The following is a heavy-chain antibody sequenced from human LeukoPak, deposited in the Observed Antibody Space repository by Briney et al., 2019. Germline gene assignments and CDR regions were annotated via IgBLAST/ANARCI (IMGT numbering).Heavy chain of an antibody. D-gene: IGHD3-3*01. CDR1: GGSISSYY. V-gene: IGHV4-59*01. CDR2: IYYSGST. CDR3: ARDSTDDDYYFGY. Sequence: SETLSLTCTVSGGSISSYYWSWIRQPPGKGLEWIGYIYYSGSTNYSPSLKSRVTISVDTSKNQFSLKLSSVTAADAAVYYCARDSTDDDYYFGYWGQGTLVTVSS. J-gene: IGHJ4*02.